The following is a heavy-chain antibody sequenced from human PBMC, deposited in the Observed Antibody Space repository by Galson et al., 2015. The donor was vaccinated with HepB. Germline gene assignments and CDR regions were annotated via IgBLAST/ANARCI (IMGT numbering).Heavy chain of an antibody. CDR2: IIPILRIA. Sequence: SVKVSCKAFGGTFSSYAINWVRQAPGQGLEWMGRIIPILRIANYAQNFQGRVTITADKSTSTAYMELSSLRSEDTAVYYCARERRYYYDSSAKSGDAFDIWGQGTMVTVSS. V-gene: IGHV1-69*04. D-gene: IGHD3-22*01. J-gene: IGHJ3*02. CDR3: ARERRYYYDSSAKSGDAFDI. CDR1: GGTFSSYA.